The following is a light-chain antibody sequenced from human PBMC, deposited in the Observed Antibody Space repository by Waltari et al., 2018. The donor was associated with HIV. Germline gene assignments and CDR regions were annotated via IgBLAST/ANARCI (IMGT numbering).Light chain of an antibody. V-gene: IGLV2-11*01. J-gene: IGLJ3*02. CDR3: CSYAGMYTWV. CDR2: DVS. Sequence: QSSLTQPRSVSGSPGQSVTISCSGTSSDVGSFHSVSWYPQHPGKAPKVMIYDVSKRPSGVPERFSGSKSGKTASLTISGLQAEDEADYYCCSYAGMYTWVFGGGTKLTVL. CDR1: SSDVGSFHS.